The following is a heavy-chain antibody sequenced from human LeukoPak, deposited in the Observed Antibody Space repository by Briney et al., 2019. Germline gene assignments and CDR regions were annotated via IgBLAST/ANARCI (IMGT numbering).Heavy chain of an antibody. J-gene: IGHJ4*02. V-gene: IGHV3-21*01. CDR2: ISSSSSYI. Sequence: GGSLRLSCAASGFTFSSYSMNWVRQAPGKGLEWVSSISSSSSYIYYADSVKGRFTISRDNAKNSLYLQMNSLRAEDTAVYYCARAHFWSGYYNAYWGQGTLVTVSS. D-gene: IGHD3-3*02. CDR1: GFTFSSYS. CDR3: ARAHFWSGYYNAY.